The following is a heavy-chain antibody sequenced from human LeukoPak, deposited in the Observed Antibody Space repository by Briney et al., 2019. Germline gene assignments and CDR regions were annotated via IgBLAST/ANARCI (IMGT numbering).Heavy chain of an antibody. Sequence: GGSLRLSRAAFGFPLSSYAMSWVRQAPGKGLEWVSATSSSDAGTYHADSVRGRFTISRDNSKNTLYLQMNSLRVEDAAVYYCARAPVTSCRGAYCYPFDYWGQGTLVTVSS. J-gene: IGHJ4*02. V-gene: IGHV3-23*01. CDR3: ARAPVTSCRGAYCYPFDY. CDR2: TSSSDAGT. D-gene: IGHD2-21*01. CDR1: GFPLSSYA.